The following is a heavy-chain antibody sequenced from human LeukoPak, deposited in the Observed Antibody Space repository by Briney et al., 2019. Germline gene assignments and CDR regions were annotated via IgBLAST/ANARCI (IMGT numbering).Heavy chain of an antibody. CDR2: IKEDGSER. D-gene: IGHD1-26*01. CDR1: AFIFSGHW. CDR3: AKEAVGATDY. J-gene: IGHJ4*02. Sequence: GGSLRLSCEGSAFIFSGHWMNWVRQTPGKGLEWVASIKEDGSERQYVDSVKGRFSISRDNTKGSLFLQLNSLRAEDTAVYYCAKEAVGATDYWGQGTLVTVSS. V-gene: IGHV3-7*03.